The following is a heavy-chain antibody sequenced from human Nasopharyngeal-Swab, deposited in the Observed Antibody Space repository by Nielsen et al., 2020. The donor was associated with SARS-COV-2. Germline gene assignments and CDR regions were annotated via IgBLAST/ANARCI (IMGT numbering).Heavy chain of an antibody. CDR3: ARGVGATFDY. D-gene: IGHD1-26*01. V-gene: IGHV1-69*01. Sequence: WVRQAPGQGLEWMGGIIPIFGTANYAQKFQGRVTITADESTSTAYMELSSLRSGDTAVYYCARGVGATFDYWGQGTLVTVSS. CDR2: IIPIFGTA. J-gene: IGHJ4*02.